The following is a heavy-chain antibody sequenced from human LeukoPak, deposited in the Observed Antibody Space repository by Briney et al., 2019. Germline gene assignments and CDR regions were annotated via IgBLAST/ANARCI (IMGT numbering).Heavy chain of an antibody. CDR1: GFTFSSYG. CDR2: IRYDGSNK. V-gene: IGHV3-30*02. J-gene: IGHJ4*02. D-gene: IGHD4-17*01. CDR3: AKDLDYGVGFDY. Sequence: GGSLRLSCAASGFTFSSYGMHWVRQAPGKGLEWVAFIRYDGSNKYYADSVKGRFTISRDNSKNTPYLQMNSLRAEDTAVYYCAKDLDYGVGFDYWGQGTLVTVSS.